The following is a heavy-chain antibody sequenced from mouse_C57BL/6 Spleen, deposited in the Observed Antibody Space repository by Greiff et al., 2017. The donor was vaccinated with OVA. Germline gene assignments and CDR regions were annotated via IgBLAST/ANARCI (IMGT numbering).Heavy chain of an antibody. V-gene: IGHV1-22*01. CDR3: ARSGSSYWFAY. J-gene: IGHJ3*01. Sequence: EVQGVESGPELVKPGASVKMSCKASGYTFTDYNMHWVKQSHGKSLEWIGYINPNNGGTSYNQKFKGKATLTVNKSSSTAYMELRSLTSEDSAVYYCARSGSSYWFAYWGQGTLVTVSA. CDR2: INPNNGGT. D-gene: IGHD1-1*01. CDR1: GYTFTDYN.